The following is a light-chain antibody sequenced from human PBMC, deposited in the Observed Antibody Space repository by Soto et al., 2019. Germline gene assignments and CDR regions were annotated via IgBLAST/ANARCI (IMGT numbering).Light chain of an antibody. CDR3: QQYNTSSRT. CDR1: QSISSS. J-gene: IGKJ1*01. Sequence: DIQMTQSPSTLSASVGDRITITCRASQSISSSLAWYQQKPGKAPKLLIYMASNLQSGVPSRFGGAGSGTEFTLTISSLQPDDFATYYRQQYNTSSRTFGQGTKVEI. V-gene: IGKV1-5*03. CDR2: MAS.